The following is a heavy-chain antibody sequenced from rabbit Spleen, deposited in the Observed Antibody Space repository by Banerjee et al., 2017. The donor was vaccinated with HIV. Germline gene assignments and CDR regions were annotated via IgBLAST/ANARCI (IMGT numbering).Heavy chain of an antibody. V-gene: IGHV1S40*01. J-gene: IGHJ6*01. Sequence: QSLEESGGGLVKPGASLTLTCKASGFSFNSGYDMCRVRQAPGKGLEWIACVYAGSSGSTYSATWAKGRFTISKTSSTTVTLQMTRLTAADTATYFCARDTGSSFSTYGMDLWGPGTLVTVS. D-gene: IGHD8-1*01. CDR1: GFSFNSGYD. CDR3: ARDTGSSFSTYGMDL. CDR2: VYAGSSGST.